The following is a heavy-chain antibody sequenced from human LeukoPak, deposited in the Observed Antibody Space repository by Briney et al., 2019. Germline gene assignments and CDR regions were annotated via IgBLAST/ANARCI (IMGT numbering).Heavy chain of an antibody. Sequence: PSETLSLTCTVSGGSISSSRYYWGWIRQPPGNGLELIGSIYYSGSTYYNPSLKSRVTISVDTSKNQFSLKVSSVTAADTAVYCCARHGPYMTTVDSWGQGTLVTVSS. V-gene: IGHV4-39*01. CDR1: GGSISSSRYY. D-gene: IGHD4-11*01. CDR3: ARHGPYMTTVDS. CDR2: IYYSGST. J-gene: IGHJ5*01.